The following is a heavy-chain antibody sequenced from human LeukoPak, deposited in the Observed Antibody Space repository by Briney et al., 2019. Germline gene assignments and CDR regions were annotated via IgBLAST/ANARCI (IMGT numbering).Heavy chain of an antibody. CDR3: ARGLLFGYCSSTSCYRRTGNWFDP. J-gene: IGHJ5*02. D-gene: IGHD2-2*01. Sequence: GGSLRLSCAASGFTFSDYYMSWIRQAPGKGLEWVSYISSSGSTIYYADSVKGRFTISRDNAKNSLYLQMNSLRAEDTAVYYCARGLLFGYCSSTSCYRRTGNWFDPWGQGTLVTVSS. CDR1: GFTFSDYY. V-gene: IGHV3-11*01. CDR2: ISSSGSTI.